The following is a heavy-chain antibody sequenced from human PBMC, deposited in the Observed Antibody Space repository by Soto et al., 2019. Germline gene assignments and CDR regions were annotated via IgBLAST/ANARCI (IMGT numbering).Heavy chain of an antibody. Sequence: SQTLSLTCTVSGGSISSSSYYWGWIRQHPGKGLEWIGYIYYSGSTYYNPSLKSRVTTSVDTSKNQFSLKLSSVTAADTAVYYCARSSTSANYFDYWGQGTLVTVSS. CDR3: ARSSTSANYFDY. J-gene: IGHJ4*02. D-gene: IGHD2-2*01. CDR2: IYYSGST. V-gene: IGHV4-31*03. CDR1: GGSISSSSYY.